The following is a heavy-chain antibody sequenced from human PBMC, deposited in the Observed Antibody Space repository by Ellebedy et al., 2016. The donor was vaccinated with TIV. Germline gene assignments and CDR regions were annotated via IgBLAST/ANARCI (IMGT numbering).Heavy chain of an antibody. D-gene: IGHD5-18*01. J-gene: IGHJ4*02. CDR2: IYYSGST. CDR3: ARVVSVDTAMGHFDY. Sequence: SETLSLTXTVSGGSISSYYWSWIRQPPGKGLEWIGYIYYSGSTNYNPSLKSRVTISVDTSKNQFSLKLSSVTAADTAVYYCARVVSVDTAMGHFDYWGQGTLVTVSS. CDR1: GGSISSYY. V-gene: IGHV4-59*12.